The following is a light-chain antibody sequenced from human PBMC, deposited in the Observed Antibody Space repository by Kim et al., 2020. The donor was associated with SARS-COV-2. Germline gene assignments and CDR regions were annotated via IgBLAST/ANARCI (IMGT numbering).Light chain of an antibody. Sequence: ASVRDRVTITCRASQGISNYLAWYQQKPGKVPTLLIYAASALQSGVPSRFSGSGSGTDFTLTISSLQPEDVATYYCQKYNSAPPTFGQGTKVDIK. CDR1: QGISNY. V-gene: IGKV1-27*01. J-gene: IGKJ1*01. CDR2: AAS. CDR3: QKYNSAPPT.